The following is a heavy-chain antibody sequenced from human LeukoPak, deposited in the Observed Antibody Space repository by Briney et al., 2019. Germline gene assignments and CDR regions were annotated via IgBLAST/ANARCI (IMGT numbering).Heavy chain of an antibody. J-gene: IGHJ4*02. Sequence: KPSETLSLTCTVSGGSIGSYSWTWIRQPPGKGLEWIGCISYSGITKHNPSLKSRVTISVDKAKNQLSLKVNSVTAPDTAVYYCARDNPFRVPSYIGYLDYWGQGVLVTVSS. D-gene: IGHD3-3*01. V-gene: IGHV4-59*01. CDR2: ISYSGIT. CDR3: ARDNPFRVPSYIGYLDY. CDR1: GGSIGSYS.